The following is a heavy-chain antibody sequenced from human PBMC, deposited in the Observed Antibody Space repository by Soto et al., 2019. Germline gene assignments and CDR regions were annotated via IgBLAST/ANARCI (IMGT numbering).Heavy chain of an antibody. Sequence: ASVTVSCKASGYDFTAYDINWVRQASGQGLGWMGWMNPINGAAGSARRFQGRVSMTRNTATGTAYLELTSLRSDDTAVYYCGRGPSPRAPAGGTPYYYAMDVWGQGTTVTVSS. CDR2: MNPINGAA. CDR3: GRGPSPRAPAGGTPYYYAMDV. CDR1: GYDFTAYD. D-gene: IGHD6-13*01. V-gene: IGHV1-8*02. J-gene: IGHJ6*02.